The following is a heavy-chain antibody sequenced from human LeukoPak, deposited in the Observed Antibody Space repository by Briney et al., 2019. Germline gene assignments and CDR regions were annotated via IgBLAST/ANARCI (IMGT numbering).Heavy chain of an antibody. CDR1: GYTFTSYD. CDR2: TNPNSGNT. V-gene: IGHV1-8*01. CDR3: ARVHLRRADFWCGLHPIMDV. Sequence: GASVKVSCKASGYTFTSYDINWLRQATGQGLEWMGWTNPNSGNTGYAQKFQGRVTMTRNTSISTAYMELSTLRSEDTAVYYCARVHLRRADFWCGLHPIMDVWGKGTTVTVSS. J-gene: IGHJ6*03. D-gene: IGHD3-3*01.